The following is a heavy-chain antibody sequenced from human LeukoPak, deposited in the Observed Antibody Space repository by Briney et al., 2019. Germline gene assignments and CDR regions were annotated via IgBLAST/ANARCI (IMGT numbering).Heavy chain of an antibody. J-gene: IGHJ5*02. D-gene: IGHD3-10*01. CDR2: IYYSGST. Sequence: SETLSLTCTVSGGSISSSSYYWGWIRQPPGKGLEWIGSIYYSGSTYYNPSLKSRVTISVDASKNQFSLKLSSVTAADTAVYYCARLLLLWFGELFSWFDPWGQGTLVTVSS. CDR1: GGSISSSSYY. V-gene: IGHV4-39*01. CDR3: ARLLLLWFGELFSWFDP.